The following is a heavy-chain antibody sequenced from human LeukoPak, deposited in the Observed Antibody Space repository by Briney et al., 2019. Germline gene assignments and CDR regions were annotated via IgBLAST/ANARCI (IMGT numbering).Heavy chain of an antibody. D-gene: IGHD3-22*01. V-gene: IGHV3-74*01. CDR3: ARDRGGYHDTGGYYDY. J-gene: IGHJ4*02. CDR1: GFSFSSYW. Sequence: GGSLRLSCAASGFSFSSYWMHWVRQAPGKGLVWVSRIISDGSSTSYADSVKGRFTISRDNAKNTLYLQMSSLRAEDTAVYYCARDRGGYHDTGGYYDYWGQGTLVTVSS. CDR2: IISDGSST.